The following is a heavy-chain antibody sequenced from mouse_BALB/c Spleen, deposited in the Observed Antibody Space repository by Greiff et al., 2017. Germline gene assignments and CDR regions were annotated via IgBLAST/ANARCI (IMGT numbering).Heavy chain of an antibody. V-gene: IGHV2-2*02. CDR3: ARNIDLLQAMDY. D-gene: IGHD1-1*01. CDR2: IWSGGST. CDR1: GFSLTSYG. J-gene: IGHJ4*01. Sequence: VMLVESGPGLVQPSQSLSITCTVSGFSLTSYGVHWVRQSPGKGLEWLGVIWSGGSTDYNAAFISRLSISKDNSKSQVFFKMNSLQANDTAIYYCARNIDLLQAMDYWGQGTSVTVSS.